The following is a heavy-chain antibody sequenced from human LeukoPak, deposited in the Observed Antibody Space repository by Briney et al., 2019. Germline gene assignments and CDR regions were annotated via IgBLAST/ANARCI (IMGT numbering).Heavy chain of an antibody. J-gene: IGHJ4*02. V-gene: IGHV1-69*06. D-gene: IGHD3-10*01. CDR3: ARTRFPEGVLLWFGELPPNYYFDY. Sequence: ASVKVSCKASGGTFSSYAISWVRQAPGQGLEWMGGIIPIFGTANYAQKFQGRVTITADKSTSTAYMELSSLRSEDTAVYYCARTRFPEGVLLWFGELPPNYYFDYWGQGTLVTVSS. CDR1: GGTFSSYA. CDR2: IIPIFGTA.